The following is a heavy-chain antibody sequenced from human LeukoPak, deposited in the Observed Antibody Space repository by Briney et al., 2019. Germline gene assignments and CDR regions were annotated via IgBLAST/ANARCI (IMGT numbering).Heavy chain of an antibody. D-gene: IGHD3-3*01. Sequence: GGSLRLSCAPSGFTVSGNYMSWVRQAPGKGLEWVSVIYSAGSTYYADSVKGRFTISRDSSKNTLYLQMNSLRTEDTAVYYCAKDGTYYDFWSGILWGQGTLVTVSS. J-gene: IGHJ4*02. CDR1: GFTVSGNY. CDR2: IYSAGST. V-gene: IGHV3-53*01. CDR3: AKDGTYYDFWSGIL.